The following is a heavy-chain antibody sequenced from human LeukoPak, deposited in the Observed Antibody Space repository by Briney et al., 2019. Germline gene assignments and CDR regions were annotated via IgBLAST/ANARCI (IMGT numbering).Heavy chain of an antibody. Sequence: ASVKVSCKVSGYTLTELSMHWVRQAPGKGLEWMGGFDPEDGETIYAQKFQGRVTMTEDISTDTAYMELSSLRSEDTAVYYCATVGVDTAMVPDYYYYGMDVWGQGTTVTVSS. D-gene: IGHD5-18*01. V-gene: IGHV1-24*01. J-gene: IGHJ6*02. CDR2: FDPEDGET. CDR3: ATVGVDTAMVPDYYYYGMDV. CDR1: GYTLTELS.